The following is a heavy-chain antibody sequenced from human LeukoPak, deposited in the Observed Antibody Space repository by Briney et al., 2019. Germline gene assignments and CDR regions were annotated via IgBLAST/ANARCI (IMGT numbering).Heavy chain of an antibody. CDR1: GYTFSSYY. Sequence: ASVKVSCKASGYTFSSYYMDCVRQAPGQGLEWMGIINPSGGSTRYAQKFQGRVTMTRDMSTSTVYMELSSMRSEDTAVYYCAREGGSSGSFDYWGQGTLVTVSP. V-gene: IGHV1-46*01. D-gene: IGHD6-19*01. CDR2: INPSGGST. CDR3: AREGGSSGSFDY. J-gene: IGHJ4*02.